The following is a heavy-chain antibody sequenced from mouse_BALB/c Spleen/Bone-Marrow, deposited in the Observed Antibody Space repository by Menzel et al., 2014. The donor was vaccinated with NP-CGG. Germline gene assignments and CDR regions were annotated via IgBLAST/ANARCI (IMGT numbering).Heavy chain of an antibody. J-gene: IGHJ2*01. V-gene: IGHV1-9*01. CDR3: AGGDYFDY. CDR1: GYTFSSYW. CDR2: ILPGSGST. Sequence: QVQLQQSGAELMKPGASVKISCKATGYTFSSYWVEWVKQRPGHGLEWIGEILPGSGSTNYNEKFKGKATFTADTSSNTAYMQLSSLTSEDSAVYYCAGGDYFDYWGQGTTLTVSS.